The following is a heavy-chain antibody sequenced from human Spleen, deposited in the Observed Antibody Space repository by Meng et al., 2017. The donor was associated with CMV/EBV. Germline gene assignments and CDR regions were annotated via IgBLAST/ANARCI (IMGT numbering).Heavy chain of an antibody. CDR1: GYTFTSTF. CDR2: INPTGGST. D-gene: IGHD6-13*01. J-gene: IGHJ5*02. CDR3: ARDQSQNDKSWWFDP. Sequence: SGYTFTSTFMHSVRQAPGQGLEWMGLINPTGGSTFYAQKFQGRITLTRDTSTTTDYLELSSLRPEDTAVYYCARDQSQNDKSWWFDPWGQGTLVTVSS. V-gene: IGHV1-46*01.